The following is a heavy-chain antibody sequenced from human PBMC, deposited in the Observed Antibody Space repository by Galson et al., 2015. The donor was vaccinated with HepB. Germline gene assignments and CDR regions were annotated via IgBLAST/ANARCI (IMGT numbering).Heavy chain of an antibody. CDR1: GFTFSTYA. CDR2: ISYHGYNK. V-gene: IGHV3-30-3*01. Sequence: SLRLSCAASGFTFSTYAMHWVRQAPGKGLEWVAVISYHGYNKYYGDSVKGRFTISRDNSKNTLYLQMDSLRTEDTAVYYCGGKDYYYYGLDVWGQGTTVTVSS. CDR3: GGKDYYYYGLDV. J-gene: IGHJ6*02.